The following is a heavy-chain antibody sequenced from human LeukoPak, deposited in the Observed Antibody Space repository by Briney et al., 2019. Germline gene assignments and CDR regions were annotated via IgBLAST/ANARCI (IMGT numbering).Heavy chain of an antibody. J-gene: IGHJ5*02. CDR2: IYHSGST. D-gene: IGHD3-10*01. V-gene: IGHV4-38-2*02. Sequence: SETLSLTCTVSGYSISSGYYWGWIRQPPGKGLEWIGSIYHSGSTYYNPSLKSRVTISVDTSKNQFSLKLSSVTAADTAVYYCAKGVDIWFGEYNWFDPWGQGTLVTVSS. CDR3: AKGVDIWFGEYNWFDP. CDR1: GYSISSGYY.